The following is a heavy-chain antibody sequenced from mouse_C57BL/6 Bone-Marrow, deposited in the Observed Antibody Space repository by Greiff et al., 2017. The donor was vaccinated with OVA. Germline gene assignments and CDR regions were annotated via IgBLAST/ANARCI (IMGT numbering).Heavy chain of an antibody. CDR2: IHPNSGST. Sequence: VQLQQPGAELVKPGASVKLSCKASGYTFTSYWMHWVKQRPGQGLEWIGMIHPNSGSTNYNEKFKSKATLTVDKSSSTAYMQLSSLTSEDSAVYYCARSDDYYGSSYYWYFDVWGTGTTVTVSS. V-gene: IGHV1-64*01. J-gene: IGHJ1*03. D-gene: IGHD1-1*01. CDR3: ARSDDYYGSSYYWYFDV. CDR1: GYTFTSYW.